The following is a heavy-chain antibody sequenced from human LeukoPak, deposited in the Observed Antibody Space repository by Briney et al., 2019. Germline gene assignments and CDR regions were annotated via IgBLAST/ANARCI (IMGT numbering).Heavy chain of an antibody. CDR2: IKEDGSEK. CDR1: GFKFSTYW. J-gene: IGHJ4*02. V-gene: IGHV3-7*03. Sequence: GGSLRLSCAASGFKFSTYWMSWVRQAPGKGLEWVANIKEDGSEKYYVDSVKGRFTISRDNAKNSLYVQMNNLRAEDTAVYYCATDRGWRTSGYYLYYFEYWGQGTLVTYSS. D-gene: IGHD3-3*01. CDR3: ATDRGWRTSGYYLYYFEY.